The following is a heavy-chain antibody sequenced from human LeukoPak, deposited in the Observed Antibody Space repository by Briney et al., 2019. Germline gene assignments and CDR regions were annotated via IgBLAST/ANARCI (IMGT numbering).Heavy chain of an antibody. CDR2: IRTKAESYAT. Sequence: GGSLRLSCAASGFTFSSYSMNWVRQASGKGLEWVARIRTKAESYATAYVASVKGRMTIARDDTKNTAYLQMESLKTEDTAMYYCTRLSGGNSDSYYYGLDVWGQGTTVTVSS. CDR1: GFTFSSYS. CDR3: TRLSGGNSDSYYYGLDV. J-gene: IGHJ6*02. V-gene: IGHV3-73*01. D-gene: IGHD4-23*01.